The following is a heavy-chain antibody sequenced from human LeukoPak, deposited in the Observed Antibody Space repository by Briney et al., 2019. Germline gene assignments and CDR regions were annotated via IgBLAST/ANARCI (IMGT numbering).Heavy chain of an antibody. CDR3: ARDPYDSSWGLCYFDY. Sequence: PGGSLRLSCAASGFTFSNYDMHWVRRAPDKGLEWVADIKQDGSDKYYVDSVKGRFTISRDNAKNSLYLQMNSLRAEDTAVYYCARDPYDSSWGLCYFDYWGQGNLVTVSS. CDR1: GFTFSNYD. CDR2: IKQDGSDK. D-gene: IGHD3-22*01. V-gene: IGHV3-7*01. J-gene: IGHJ4*02.